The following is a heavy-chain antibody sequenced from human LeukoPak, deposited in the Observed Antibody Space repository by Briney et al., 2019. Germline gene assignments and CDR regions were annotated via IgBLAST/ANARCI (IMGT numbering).Heavy chain of an antibody. CDR3: AEVRSGTFDY. V-gene: IGHV3-23*01. CDR2: ISSSGGST. J-gene: IGHJ4*02. D-gene: IGHD1-1*01. CDR1: GFTFSSYA. Sequence: PGASLRLSCAASGFTFSSYAMSWVRQAPGKGLEWVSAISSSGGSTYYADSVKGRFTISRDNSKNTLYLQMNSLRAEDTAVYYCAEVRSGTFDYWGQGTLVTVSS.